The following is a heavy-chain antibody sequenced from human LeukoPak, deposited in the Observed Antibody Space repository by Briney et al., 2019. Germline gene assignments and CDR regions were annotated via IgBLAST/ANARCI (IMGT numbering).Heavy chain of an antibody. CDR3: ARGIPEGWPPSRDY. J-gene: IGHJ4*02. D-gene: IGHD1-14*01. Sequence: SETLSLTCAVYGGSFSGYYWSWIRQPPGKGLEWIGEINHSGSTNYNPSLKSRVTISVDTSKNQFSLKLSSVTAADAAVYYCARGIPEGWPPSRDYWGQGTLVTVSS. CDR2: INHSGST. CDR1: GGSFSGYY. V-gene: IGHV4-34*01.